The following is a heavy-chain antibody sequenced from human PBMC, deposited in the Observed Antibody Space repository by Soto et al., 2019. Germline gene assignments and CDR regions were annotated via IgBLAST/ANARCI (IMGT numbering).Heavy chain of an antibody. Sequence: QVQLQESGPGLVKPSQTLSLTCTVSGGSISSGGYYWSWIRQHPGKGLEWIGYIYYSGSTYYNPSLKSRVTISVDTSKNQFSLKLSSVTAADTAVYYCSRDPARYSGSYYRSPFWYFDLWGRGTLVTVSS. CDR1: GGSISSGGYY. V-gene: IGHV4-31*03. CDR2: IYYSGST. D-gene: IGHD1-26*01. J-gene: IGHJ2*01. CDR3: SRDPARYSGSYYRSPFWYFDL.